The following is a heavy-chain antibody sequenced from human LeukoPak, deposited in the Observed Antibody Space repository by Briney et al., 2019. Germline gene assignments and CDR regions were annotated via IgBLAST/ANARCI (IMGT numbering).Heavy chain of an antibody. CDR3: ARDSAIFYGMDV. Sequence: SETLSLTCTVSGGSISSGDYYWSWIRQPPGKGLEWIGYIFYSGSTYYNPSLKSRLFISVDTSRNQFSLKLTFVTAADTAVYYCARDSAIFYGMDVWGQGTTVTVSS. J-gene: IGHJ6*02. V-gene: IGHV4-30-4*01. CDR1: GGSISSGDYY. D-gene: IGHD3-3*01. CDR2: IFYSGST.